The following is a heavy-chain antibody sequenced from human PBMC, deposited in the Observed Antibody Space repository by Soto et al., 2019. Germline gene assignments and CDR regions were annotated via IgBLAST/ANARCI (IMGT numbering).Heavy chain of an antibody. V-gene: IGHV3-23*01. D-gene: IGHD3-16*01. Sequence: EVQLLESGGGLVQPGGSLRLSCAASGFTFSSYAMSWVRQAPGKGLEWVSAISGSGGSTYYADSVKGRFTISRDNSKNTLYLQMNSLRAEDTAVYYWAQDRGQMGAIFDYWGQGTLVTVSS. J-gene: IGHJ4*02. CDR1: GFTFSSYA. CDR2: ISGSGGST. CDR3: AQDRGQMGAIFDY.